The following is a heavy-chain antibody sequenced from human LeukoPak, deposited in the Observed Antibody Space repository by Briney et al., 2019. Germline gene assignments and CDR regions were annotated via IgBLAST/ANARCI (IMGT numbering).Heavy chain of an antibody. D-gene: IGHD3-10*01. V-gene: IGHV1-18*04. J-gene: IGHJ4*02. CDR2: ISAYNGNT. CDR1: GYTFTSYG. Sequence: GASVKVSSKASGYTFTSYGISWGRQAPGQGLEWMGWISAYNGNTNYAQKLQGRVTMTTDTSTSTAYMELRSLRSDDTAVYYCARVLLVRGCFDYWGQGTLVTVSS. CDR3: ARVLLVRGCFDY.